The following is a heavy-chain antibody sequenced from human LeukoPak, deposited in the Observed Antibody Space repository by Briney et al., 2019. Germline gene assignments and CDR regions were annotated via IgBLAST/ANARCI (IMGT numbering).Heavy chain of an antibody. CDR3: ARDRRWDCYYYYYYMDV. Sequence: ASVKVSCKASGGTFSSYAISWVRQAPGQGLEWMGWINPNSGGTNYAQKFQGRVTMTRDTSISTAYMELSRLRSDDTAVYYCARDRRWDCYYYYYYMDVWGKGTTVTVSS. D-gene: IGHD1-26*01. CDR2: INPNSGGT. J-gene: IGHJ6*03. CDR1: GGTFSSYA. V-gene: IGHV1-2*02.